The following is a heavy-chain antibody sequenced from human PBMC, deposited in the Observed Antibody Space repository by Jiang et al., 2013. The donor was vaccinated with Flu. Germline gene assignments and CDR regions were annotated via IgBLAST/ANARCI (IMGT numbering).Heavy chain of an antibody. Sequence: GPGLVKSSETLSLTCTVSGASIRTSYYHYWGWIRQPPGKGLEWIGSIFYTGNTYYSPSLKSRLTISIDASKNQFSLNLTSLSAADTAVYFCARHGVGIIEVPPESNWFDPWGQGVLVTVSS. V-gene: IGHV4-39*01. CDR3: ARHGVGIIEVPPESNWFDP. D-gene: IGHD1-26*01. CDR2: IFYTGNT. CDR1: GASIRTSYYHY. J-gene: IGHJ5*01.